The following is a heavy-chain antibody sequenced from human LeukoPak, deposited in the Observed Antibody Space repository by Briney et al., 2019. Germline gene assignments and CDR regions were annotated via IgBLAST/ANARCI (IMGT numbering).Heavy chain of an antibody. J-gene: IGHJ4*02. CDR3: ARGGRSSSGSGDY. D-gene: IGHD6-6*01. CDR2: ISGSGGST. Sequence: GGSLRLSCAASGFTFSSYGMSWVRQAPGKGLEWVSAISGSGGSTYYADSVKGRFTISRDNAKNSLYLQMNSLRAEDTAVYYCARGGRSSSGSGDYWGQGTLVTVSS. CDR1: GFTFSSYG. V-gene: IGHV3-23*01.